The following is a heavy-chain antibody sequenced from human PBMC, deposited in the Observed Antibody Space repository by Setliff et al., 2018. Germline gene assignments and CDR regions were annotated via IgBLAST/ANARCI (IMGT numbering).Heavy chain of an antibody. Sequence: ASVKVSCKTSGGTFSSFAVSWVRQAPGQGLQWLGRFIPILGATNYAQNFQGRVTITADESTSTGYMELRSLRSDDTAVYYCARELRSPYWHLDSWGQGTQVTVSS. CDR1: GGTFSSFA. V-gene: IGHV1-69*13. CDR2: FIPILGAT. D-gene: IGHD3-16*01. CDR3: ARELRSPYWHLDS. J-gene: IGHJ5*01.